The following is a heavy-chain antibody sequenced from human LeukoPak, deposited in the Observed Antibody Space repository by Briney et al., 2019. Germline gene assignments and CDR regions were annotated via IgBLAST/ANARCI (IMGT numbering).Heavy chain of an antibody. Sequence: PGGSLSLSCAASGFTFSSYEMNRVRHAPGKGREWVSYISRSGSTIYYADSVKGRFTISRDNAKNSLYLQMNSLRAEDTAVYYCARVGAYCSSTSCYSLLDYWGQGTLVTVSS. CDR2: ISRSGSTI. J-gene: IGHJ4*02. D-gene: IGHD2-2*01. V-gene: IGHV3-48*03. CDR1: GFTFSSYE. CDR3: ARVGAYCSSTSCYSLLDY.